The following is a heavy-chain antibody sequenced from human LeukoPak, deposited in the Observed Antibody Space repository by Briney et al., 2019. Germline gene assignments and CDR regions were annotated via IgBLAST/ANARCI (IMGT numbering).Heavy chain of an antibody. Sequence: SSETLSLTCTISGGPISSGGYYWSWIRQPPGKGLEWIGYIYHSGSTYYNPSLKSRVTISVDRSKNQFSLKLSSVTAADTAVYYCARADRGPQFDPWGQGTLVTVSS. CDR3: ARADRGPQFDP. V-gene: IGHV4-30-2*01. CDR1: GGPISSGGYY. CDR2: IYHSGST. J-gene: IGHJ5*02.